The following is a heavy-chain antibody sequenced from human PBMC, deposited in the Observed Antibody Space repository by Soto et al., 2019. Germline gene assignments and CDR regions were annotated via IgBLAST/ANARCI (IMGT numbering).Heavy chain of an antibody. Sequence: PGGSLRLSCAASGFTVSSNYMSWVRQAPGKGLEWVSVIYSGGSTYYADSVKGRFTISRDNSKNTLCLQMNSLRAEDTAVYYCAKDSRRGDYLQPTYRNWFDPWGQGTLVTVTS. D-gene: IGHD4-17*01. V-gene: IGHV3-53*05. CDR2: IYSGGST. CDR1: GFTVSSNY. J-gene: IGHJ5*02. CDR3: AKDSRRGDYLQPTYRNWFDP.